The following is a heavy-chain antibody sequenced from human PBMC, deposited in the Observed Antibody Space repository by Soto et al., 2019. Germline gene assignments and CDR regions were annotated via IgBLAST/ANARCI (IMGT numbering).Heavy chain of an antibody. V-gene: IGHV3-30-3*01. CDR2: ISYDGSNK. Sequence: QVQLVESGGGVVQPGRSLRLSCAASGFTFSSYAMHWVRQAPGKGLEWVAVISYDGSNKYYADSVKGRFTISRDNSKNTLYLQMNSLRAEDTAVYYCARTYIAASDLLPWDWGQGTLVTVSS. CDR1: GFTFSSYA. D-gene: IGHD6-25*01. J-gene: IGHJ4*02. CDR3: ARTYIAASDLLPWD.